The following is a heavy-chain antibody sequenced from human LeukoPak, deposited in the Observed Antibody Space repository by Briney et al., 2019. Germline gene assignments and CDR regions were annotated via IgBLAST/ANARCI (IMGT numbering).Heavy chain of an antibody. J-gene: IGHJ5*02. CDR3: AKVPTSSGPQGWFDP. CDR2: ISGSGGST. D-gene: IGHD1-26*01. CDR1: GFTFSSYA. V-gene: IGHV3-23*01. Sequence: PGGSLRLSCAASGFTFSSYAMSWVRQAPGEGLGWVSAISGSGGSTYYADSVKGRFTISRDNSKNTLYLQMNSLRAEDTAVYYCAKVPTSSGPQGWFDPWGQGTLVTVSS.